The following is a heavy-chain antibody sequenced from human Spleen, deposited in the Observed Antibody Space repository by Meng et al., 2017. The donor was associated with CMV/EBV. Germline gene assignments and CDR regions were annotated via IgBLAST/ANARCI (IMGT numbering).Heavy chain of an antibody. CDR2: ISYSGSTI. CDR1: GFTFSLYE. Sequence: GESLKISCAASGFTFSLYEMNWVRQAPGKGLEWVSYISYSGSTIYYADSVKGRFTISRDNAKNSLYLQMNSLRAEDTAVYYCARGSTAGYWGQGTLVTVSS. J-gene: IGHJ4*02. V-gene: IGHV3-48*03. CDR3: ARGSTAGY.